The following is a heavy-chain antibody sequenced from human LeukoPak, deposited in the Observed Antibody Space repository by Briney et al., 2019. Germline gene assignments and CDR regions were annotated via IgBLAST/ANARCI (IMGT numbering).Heavy chain of an antibody. J-gene: IGHJ4*02. CDR1: GIALSNYG. D-gene: IGHD2-21*01. CDR3: AKRGVVVRVILVGFHKESYYFDS. CDR2: ISDSGGRT. Sequence: PGGSLRLSCAVSGIALSNYGMTWVCQAPGKGLEWVARISDSGGRTNYADSVKGRFTISRDNPKNTLYLQMNSLRDEDTAVYFCAKRGVVVRVILVGFHKESYYFDSWGQGALVTVSS. V-gene: IGHV3-23*01.